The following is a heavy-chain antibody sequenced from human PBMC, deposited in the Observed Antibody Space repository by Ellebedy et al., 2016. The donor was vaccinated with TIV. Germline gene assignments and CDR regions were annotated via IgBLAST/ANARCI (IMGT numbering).Heavy chain of an antibody. D-gene: IGHD2-15*01. Sequence: PGGSLRLSCAASGFTFTTYAMTWVRQAPGTGLEWVSSIRSVGDATYYAASVKGRFTISRDNSKNSLYRQMNSLRAEDTAIYYCAKASSRGGGWDCWGQGILVTVSS. CDR3: AKASSRGGGWDC. CDR2: IRSVGDAT. CDR1: GFTFTTYA. V-gene: IGHV3-23*01. J-gene: IGHJ4*02.